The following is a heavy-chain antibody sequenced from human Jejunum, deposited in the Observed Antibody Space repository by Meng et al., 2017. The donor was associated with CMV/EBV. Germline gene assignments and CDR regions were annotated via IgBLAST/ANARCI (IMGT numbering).Heavy chain of an antibody. V-gene: IGHV2-5*02. CDR2: IYWDDDK. CDR3: AHRHRLRDFDY. D-gene: IGHD4-17*01. CDR1: GFSLSTSGVC. Sequence: QYTFKESVPTLVKPTHPLSLTCTFSGFSLSTSGVCVGWILQPPGKALEWLALIYWDDDKRYSPSLKNRLTITKDTSKNQVVLTLTNIDPVDTATYDCAHRHRLRDFDYWGQGTLVTVSS. J-gene: IGHJ4*02.